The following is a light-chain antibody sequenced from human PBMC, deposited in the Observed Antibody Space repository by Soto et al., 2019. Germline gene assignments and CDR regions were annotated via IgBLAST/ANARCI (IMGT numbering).Light chain of an antibody. CDR1: SSDVGTYIY. CDR3: FSYTTSNTWV. V-gene: IGLV2-14*01. J-gene: IGLJ3*02. Sequence: QSALTQPASVSGSPGQSITISCTGTSSDVGTYIYVSWYQHHPGKAPKLMIYEVSNQPSGVSNRFSGSKSGNTASLTISGLQAEDEADYYCFSYTTSNTWVFGGGTKLTVL. CDR2: EVS.